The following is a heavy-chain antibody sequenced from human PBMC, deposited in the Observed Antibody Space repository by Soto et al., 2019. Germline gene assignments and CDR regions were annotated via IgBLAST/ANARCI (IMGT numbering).Heavy chain of an antibody. CDR1: GFTFSSYG. J-gene: IGHJ6*02. V-gene: IGHV3-33*01. CDR2: IWYDGSNK. D-gene: IGHD1-7*01. CDR3: ARVFFWNYEDYYYYGMDV. Sequence: GGSLRLSCAASGFTFSSYGMHWVRQAPGKGLEWVAVIWYDGSNKYYADSVKGRFTISRDNSKNTLYLQMNSLRAEDTAVYYCARVFFWNYEDYYYYGMDVWGQGTTVTVSS.